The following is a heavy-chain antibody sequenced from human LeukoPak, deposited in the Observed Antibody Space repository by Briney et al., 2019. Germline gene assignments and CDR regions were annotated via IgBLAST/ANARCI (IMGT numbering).Heavy chain of an antibody. D-gene: IGHD2-2*02. CDR3: ARVSTTDSLLYRFFFDY. CDR2: ISYDGSSK. V-gene: IGHV3-30-3*01. J-gene: IGHJ4*02. Sequence: GGSLRLSCAASGFTFSSYAMHWVRQAPGKGLEWVAVISYDGSSKYYADSVKGRFTISRDNAKNSLYLQMNSLRVEDTAVYYCARVSTTDSLLYRFFFDYWGQGTLVTVSS. CDR1: GFTFSSYA.